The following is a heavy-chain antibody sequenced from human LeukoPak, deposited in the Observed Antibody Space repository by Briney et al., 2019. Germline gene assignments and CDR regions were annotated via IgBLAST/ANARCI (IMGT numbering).Heavy chain of an antibody. CDR2: ISNSGST. D-gene: IGHD4-17*01. CDR1: GGSICCSSYY. CDR3: TRHPATVTMAVDY. Sequence: SETLSLTCTVSGGSICCSSYYWGWIRQPPGKGLEWIGSISNSGSTYDNPSLKSRVTMSVDTSKNQFSLKLSSVTAADTAVHYCTRHPATVTMAVDYWGQGTMVTASS. J-gene: IGHJ4*02. V-gene: IGHV4-39*01.